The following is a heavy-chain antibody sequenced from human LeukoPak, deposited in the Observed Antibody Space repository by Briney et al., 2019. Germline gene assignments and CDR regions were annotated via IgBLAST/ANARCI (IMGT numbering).Heavy chain of an antibody. CDR1: GFSFSSYA. V-gene: IGHV3-23*01. Sequence: GGSPRLSCATSGFSFSSYAMSWVRQAPGKGLEWVSAMSSSDDGRYYAASVRGRFTISRDTSRSTLYLQVNSLRAEDAAVYYCAKAPVTSCRGAFCYPFDYWGQGTLVTVSS. CDR3: AKAPVTSCRGAFCYPFDY. J-gene: IGHJ4*02. CDR2: MSSSDDGR. D-gene: IGHD2-15*01.